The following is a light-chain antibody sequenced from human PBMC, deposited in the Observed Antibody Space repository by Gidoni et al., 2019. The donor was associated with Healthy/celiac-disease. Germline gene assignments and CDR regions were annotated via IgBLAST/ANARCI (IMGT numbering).Light chain of an antibody. J-gene: IGKJ3*01. CDR1: QSISSY. Sequence: EIQMTQSPSSLSASVGDRVTITCRASQSISSYLNWYKQKPGKAPKLLIYAASSLQSGVPSRFSGSGSGTDFTLTISSLQPEDFATYYCQQSYSTPQTFGPGTNVDIK. CDR2: AAS. V-gene: IGKV1-39*01. CDR3: QQSYSTPQT.